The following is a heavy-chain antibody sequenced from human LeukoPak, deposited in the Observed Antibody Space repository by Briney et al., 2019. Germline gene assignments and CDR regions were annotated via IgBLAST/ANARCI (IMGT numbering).Heavy chain of an antibody. Sequence: ASVKVSCKASGDTFATYYTHWMRQTPGQGLEWMGWINSNSGATKYVQKFQGRVTMTRDTSISTAYMELSSPRSDDTAVYYCGRVGGRIGAYYAMDVWGQGTTVTVS. CDR1: GDTFATYY. CDR2: INSNSGAT. CDR3: GRVGGRIGAYYAMDV. V-gene: IGHV1-2*02. D-gene: IGHD3-16*01. J-gene: IGHJ6*02.